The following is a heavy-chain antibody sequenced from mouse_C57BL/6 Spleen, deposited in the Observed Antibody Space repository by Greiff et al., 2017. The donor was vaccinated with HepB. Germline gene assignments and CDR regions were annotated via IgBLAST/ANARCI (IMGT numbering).Heavy chain of an antibody. CDR1: GYSFTSYY. J-gene: IGHJ3*01. D-gene: IGHD3-2*02. Sequence: VMLVESGPELVKPGASVKISCKASGYSFTSYYIHWVKQRPGQGLEWIGWIYPGSGNTKYNEKFKGKATLTADTSSSTAYMQLSSLTSEDSAVYYCARAQTTEAWFAYWGQGTLVTVSA. V-gene: IGHV1-66*01. CDR2: IYPGSGNT. CDR3: ARAQTTEAWFAY.